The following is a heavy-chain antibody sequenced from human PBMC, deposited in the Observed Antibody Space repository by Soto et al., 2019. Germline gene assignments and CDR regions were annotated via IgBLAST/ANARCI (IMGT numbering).Heavy chain of an antibody. CDR1: GFTFTRYS. D-gene: IGHD2-21*01. CDR2: ISSTTNYI. CDR3: ARDRIAAGGMDV. J-gene: IGHJ6*02. V-gene: IGHV3-21*06. Sequence: PGGSLRLSCAASGFTFTRYSMNWVRQAPGKGLEWVSSISSTTNYIYYGDSMKGRFTISRDKAKNSLYLEMNSLRAEDTDVYYCARDRIAAGGMDVWGQGTTVTVSS.